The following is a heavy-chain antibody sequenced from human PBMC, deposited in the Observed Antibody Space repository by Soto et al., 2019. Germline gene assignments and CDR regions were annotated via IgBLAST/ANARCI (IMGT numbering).Heavy chain of an antibody. V-gene: IGHV1-69*06. Sequence: QVQLVQSGAEVKKPGASVKGSCKAAGVTFSSYAISWVRQAPGQGLEWMGGIIPIFGTANYAQKFQGRVTIIADKSKRTAYMGLSSLRSEDTAVYYCARDLLYCSRTSCSGDGCDPWGQGTLVTVSS. D-gene: IGHD2-2*01. CDR2: IIPIFGTA. CDR1: GVTFSSYA. J-gene: IGHJ5*02. CDR3: ARDLLYCSRTSCSGDGCDP.